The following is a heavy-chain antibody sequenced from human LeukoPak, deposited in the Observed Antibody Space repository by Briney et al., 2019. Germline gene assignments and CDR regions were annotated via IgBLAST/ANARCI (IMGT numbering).Heavy chain of an antibody. V-gene: IGHV4-4*02. J-gene: IGHJ3*02. CDR2: IYHSGTT. Sequence: SETLSLTCAVSGVSIRSSNWWSWVRQPPGKGLEWIGEIYHSGTTNYNPSLRSRVTISVDKSQNQFSLRLNSVTAADTAVYYCASLSTVVNAFDIWGQGTKVTVSS. D-gene: IGHD4-23*01. CDR3: ASLSTVVNAFDI. CDR1: GVSIRSSNW.